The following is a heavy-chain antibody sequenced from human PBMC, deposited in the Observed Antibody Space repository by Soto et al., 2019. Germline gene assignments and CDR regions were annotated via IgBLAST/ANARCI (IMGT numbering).Heavy chain of an antibody. J-gene: IGHJ4*02. CDR3: ARGVVGYGDASLDY. Sequence: GESLKISCAASGFTFSSYGMHWVHQAPGKGLEWVAVIWYDGSNKYYADSVKGRFTISRDNSKNTLYLQMNSLRAEDTAVYYCARGVVGYGDASLDYWGQGTLVTVSS. V-gene: IGHV3-33*01. D-gene: IGHD4-17*01. CDR2: IWYDGSNK. CDR1: GFTFSSYG.